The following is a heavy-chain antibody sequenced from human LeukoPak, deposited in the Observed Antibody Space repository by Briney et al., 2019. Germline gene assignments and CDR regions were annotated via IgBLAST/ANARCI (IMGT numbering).Heavy chain of an antibody. CDR2: IYNTGST. CDR1: GGSISSYC. V-gene: IGHV4-59*01. J-gene: IGHJ2*01. Sequence: SETLSLTCTVSGGSISSYCWSWIRRRPGKGLGRIGGIYNTGSTSYNPSLKSRVTISVDPFSNQFSLKLSSVTAAETAVYYCVGGSNWYVDLWGRGTLVTVSS. CDR3: VGGSNWYVDL.